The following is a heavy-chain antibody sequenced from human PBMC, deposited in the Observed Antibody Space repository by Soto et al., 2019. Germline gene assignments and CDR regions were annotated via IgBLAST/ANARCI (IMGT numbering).Heavy chain of an antibody. CDR2: VSATGGGT. D-gene: IGHD3-16*01. CDR1: GFKFSNYA. V-gene: IGHV3-23*01. Sequence: GGSLRLSCAASGFKFSNYAMSWVRQAPGKGLEWVSLVSATGGGTYYADSVKGRFTISRDNSHNTLYLQVHSLTAEDTAVYYCAKDRRAGGNSAFYFDFWGQGAQVTVS. CDR3: AKDRRAGGNSAFYFDF. J-gene: IGHJ4*02.